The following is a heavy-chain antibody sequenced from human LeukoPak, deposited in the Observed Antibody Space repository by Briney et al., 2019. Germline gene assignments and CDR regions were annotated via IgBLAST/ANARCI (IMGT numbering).Heavy chain of an antibody. CDR1: GFTFSSYA. J-gene: IGHJ4*02. D-gene: IGHD3-22*01. V-gene: IGHV3-30-3*01. Sequence: GGSLRLSCAASGFTFSSYAMHWVRQAPGKGLEWVAVISYDGSNKYYADSVKGRFTISRDNSKNTLYLQMNSLRAEDTAVYYCARDMYYYDSSGYFDYWGQGTLVTVSS. CDR3: ARDMYYYDSSGYFDY. CDR2: ISYDGSNK.